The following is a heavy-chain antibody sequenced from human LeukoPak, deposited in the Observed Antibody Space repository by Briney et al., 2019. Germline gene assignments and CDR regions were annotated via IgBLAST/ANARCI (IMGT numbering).Heavy chain of an antibody. D-gene: IGHD3-16*01. V-gene: IGHV3-23*01. J-gene: IGHJ4*02. CDR2: ISGSGGST. Sequence: GGSLRLSCAASGFTFSSYAMSWVRQAPGKGLEWVSAISGSGGSTYYADSVKGRFTISRDNSKNTLYLQMNGLRVEDTAVYYCARGDAFSGDHWGQGTLVTVSS. CDR1: GFTFSSYA. CDR3: ARGDAFSGDH.